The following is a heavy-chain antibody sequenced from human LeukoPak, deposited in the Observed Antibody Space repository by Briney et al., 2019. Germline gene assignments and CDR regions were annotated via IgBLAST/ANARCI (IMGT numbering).Heavy chain of an antibody. D-gene: IGHD2-8*01. J-gene: IGHJ4*02. Sequence: ASVKVSCKASGYTFTSYGISWVRQAPGQGLEWMGWISAYNGNTNYAQKLQGRVTMTTDTSTSTAYVELRSLRSDDTAVYYCARGSKGRGLGDIVLMVYATSVDYWGQGTLVTVSS. CDR2: ISAYNGNT. V-gene: IGHV1-18*01. CDR1: GYTFTSYG. CDR3: ARGSKGRGLGDIVLMVYATSVDY.